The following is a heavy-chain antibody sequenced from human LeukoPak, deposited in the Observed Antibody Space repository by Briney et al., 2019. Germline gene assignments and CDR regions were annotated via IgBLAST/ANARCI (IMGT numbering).Heavy chain of an antibody. D-gene: IGHD6-13*01. CDR1: GGSISSYY. Sequence: SETLSLTCTVSGGSISSYYWSWIRQPPGKGLEWIGYIYYSGSTNYNPSLKSRVTISVDTSKNQFSLKLSSVTAADTAVYYCARVAAGTGFFQHWGQGTLVTVST. V-gene: IGHV4-59*08. CDR3: ARVAAGTGFFQH. CDR2: IYYSGST. J-gene: IGHJ1*01.